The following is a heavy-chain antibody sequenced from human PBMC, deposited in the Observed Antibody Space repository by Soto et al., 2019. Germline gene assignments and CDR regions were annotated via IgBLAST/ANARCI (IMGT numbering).Heavy chain of an antibody. D-gene: IGHD1-26*01. CDR1: GFTFSSYA. CDR2: LNGGGSSR. CDR3: AKGGIGDPGGVDY. V-gene: IGHV3-23*01. J-gene: IGHJ4*02. Sequence: EVQLLESGGGLVQPGGSLRLSCAASGFTFSSYAMTWVRQAPGKGLEWVSSLNGGGSSRYCADSVKGRLTISRDNSKNTVFLQMNSLRAEDTALYYCAKGGIGDPGGVDYWGQGTLVTVSS.